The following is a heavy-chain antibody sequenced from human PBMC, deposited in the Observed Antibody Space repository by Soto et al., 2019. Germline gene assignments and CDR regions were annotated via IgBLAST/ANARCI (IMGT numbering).Heavy chain of an antibody. V-gene: IGHV1-69*08. J-gene: IGHJ3*02. CDR1: GGTFSSYT. D-gene: IGHD2-2*01. CDR2: IIPILGIA. Sequence: QVQLVQSGAEVKKPGSSVKVSCKASGGTFSSYTIRWVRQAPGHGLEWMGRIIPILGIANYAQKFQGRVTITADKSTSTAYMELSSLRSEDTAVYYCARDKSRCSSTSCYSDLDAFDILGQGTMVTVSS. CDR3: ARDKSRCSSTSCYSDLDAFDI.